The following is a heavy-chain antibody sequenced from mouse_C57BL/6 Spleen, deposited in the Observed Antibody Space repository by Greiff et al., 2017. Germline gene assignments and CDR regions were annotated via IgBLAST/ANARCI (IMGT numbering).Heavy chain of an antibody. CDR1: GYTFTDYY. Sequence: QVQLKQSGPELVKPGASVKISCKASGYTFTDYYINWVKQRPGQGLEWIGWIFPGSGSTYYNEKFKGKATLTVDKSSSTAYMLLSSLTSEDSAVYFCGSNYEGAWFAYWGQGTLVTVSA. V-gene: IGHV1-75*01. CDR3: GSNYEGAWFAY. D-gene: IGHD2-5*01. J-gene: IGHJ3*01. CDR2: IFPGSGST.